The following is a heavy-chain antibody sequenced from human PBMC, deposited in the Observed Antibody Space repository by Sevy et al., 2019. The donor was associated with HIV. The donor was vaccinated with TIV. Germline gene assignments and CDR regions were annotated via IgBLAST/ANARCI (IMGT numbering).Heavy chain of an antibody. Sequence: GGSLRLSCAASGFTFSSYGMHWVRRAPGKGLEWVAFIRYDGSNKYYADSVKGRFTISRDNSKNTLYLQMNSLRAEDTAVYYCATSRYCSGGSCYGADYYYGMDVWGQGTTVTVSS. CDR2: IRYDGSNK. V-gene: IGHV3-30*02. D-gene: IGHD2-15*01. CDR1: GFTFSSYG. CDR3: ATSRYCSGGSCYGADYYYGMDV. J-gene: IGHJ6*02.